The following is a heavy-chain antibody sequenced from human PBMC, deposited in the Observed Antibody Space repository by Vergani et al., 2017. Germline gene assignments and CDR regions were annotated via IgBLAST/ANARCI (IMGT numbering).Heavy chain of an antibody. CDR2: ISYDGSNK. D-gene: IGHD6-13*01. Sequence: QVQLVESGGGVVQPGRSLRLSCAASGFTFSSYAMHWVRQAPGKGLEWVAVISYDGSNKYYADSVKGRFTISRDNSKNTLYLQMNSLRAEDTAVYYCATGIAAAVNWFDPWGQGTLVTGS. J-gene: IGHJ5*02. CDR3: ATGIAAAVNWFDP. V-gene: IGHV3-30-3*01. CDR1: GFTFSSYA.